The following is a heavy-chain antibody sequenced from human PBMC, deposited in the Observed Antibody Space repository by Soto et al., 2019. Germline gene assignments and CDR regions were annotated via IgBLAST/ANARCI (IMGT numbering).Heavy chain of an antibody. V-gene: IGHV1-69*08. CDR3: AREGEAGRMDV. D-gene: IGHD3-10*01. Sequence: VQLVQSGAEVKKPGSSVKVSCKASGGTFSSYTISWVRQAPGQGREWMGRIIPILGIANYAQKFQGRVTINADKSTSTAYMELRSLRSEDTAVYYCAREGEAGRMDVWGQGTTVTVSS. CDR1: GGTFSSYT. J-gene: IGHJ6*02. CDR2: IIPILGIA.